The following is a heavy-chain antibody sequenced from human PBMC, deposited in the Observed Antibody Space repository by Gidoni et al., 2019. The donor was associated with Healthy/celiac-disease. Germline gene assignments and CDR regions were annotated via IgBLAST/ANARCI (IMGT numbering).Heavy chain of an antibody. CDR2: ISYDGSNK. V-gene: IGHV3-30-3*01. D-gene: IGHD6-13*01. CDR1: GFTFSSYA. Sequence: QVQLVESGGGVVQPGRSLRLSCAASGFTFSSYAMHWVRQAPGKGLEWVAVISYDGSNKYYADSVKGRFTISRDNSKNTLYLQMNSLRAEDTAVYYCAREQQQLVRGISRRYYYYGMDVWGQGTTVTVSS. J-gene: IGHJ6*02. CDR3: AREQQQLVRGISRRYYYYGMDV.